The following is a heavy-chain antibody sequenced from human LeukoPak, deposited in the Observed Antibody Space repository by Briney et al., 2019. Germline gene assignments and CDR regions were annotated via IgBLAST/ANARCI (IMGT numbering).Heavy chain of an antibody. D-gene: IGHD3-22*01. Sequence: PGGSLRLSCAASGFTFSSYAMCWVRQAPGKGLEWVSAISGSGGSTYYADSVKGRFTISRDNSKNTLYLQMNSLRAEDTAVYYCANLYYYDSSGPGEYFDYWGQGTLVTVSS. CDR2: ISGSGGST. CDR1: GFTFSSYA. J-gene: IGHJ4*02. V-gene: IGHV3-23*01. CDR3: ANLYYYDSSGPGEYFDY.